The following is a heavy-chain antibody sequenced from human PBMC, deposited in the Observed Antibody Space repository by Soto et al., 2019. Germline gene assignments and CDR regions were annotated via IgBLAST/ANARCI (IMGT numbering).Heavy chain of an antibody. CDR1: GFTVSSNY. Sequence: EVQLVESGGGLVQPGGSLRLSCAASGFTVSSNYMSWVRQAPGKGLEWVSVIYSGGNTYYADSVKGRFTISRDNSKNTLYLQMNSLRAEDTAVYYCARDMGRGLRRRAGDYWGQGTLVTVSS. J-gene: IGHJ4*02. CDR3: ARDMGRGLRRRAGDY. V-gene: IGHV3-66*01. D-gene: IGHD4-17*01. CDR2: IYSGGNT.